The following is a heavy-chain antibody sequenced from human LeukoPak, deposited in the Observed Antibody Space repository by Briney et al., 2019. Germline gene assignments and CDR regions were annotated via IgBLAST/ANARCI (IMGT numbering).Heavy chain of an antibody. CDR1: GSTFSIYW. J-gene: IGHJ4*02. D-gene: IGHD3-22*01. CDR2: IKSDGSEE. CDR3: ARARGPIGYSYYFDY. V-gene: IGHV3-7*03. Sequence: GGSLRLSCAASGSTFSIYWMNWVRQAPGKGLEWVANIKSDGSEESYVDSVKGRFTISRDNAKNSLYLQMNSLRAEDTALYYCARARGPIGYSYYFDYWGQGTLVTVPS.